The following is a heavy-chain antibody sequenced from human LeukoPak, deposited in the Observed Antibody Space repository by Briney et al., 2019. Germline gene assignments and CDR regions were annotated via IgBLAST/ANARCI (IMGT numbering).Heavy chain of an antibody. D-gene: IGHD6-19*01. CDR3: AKARSRYSSGWYSFDY. Sequence: ASLKVSCKSSGYTFTDDYIHWLRQAHGQGLEWMGWINPNTGGSKFAQKFQGRLSLTRDTSISTAYMELNSLKSDDTAVYYCAKARSRYSSGWYSFDYWGQGTLVTVSS. CDR2: INPNTGGS. CDR1: GYTFTDDY. V-gene: IGHV1-2*02. J-gene: IGHJ4*02.